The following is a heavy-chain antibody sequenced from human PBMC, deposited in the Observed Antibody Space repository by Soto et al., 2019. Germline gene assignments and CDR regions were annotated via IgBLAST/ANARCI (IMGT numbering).Heavy chain of an antibody. V-gene: IGHV1-69*13. Sequence: ASVKVSCKASGGTFSSYAISWVRQAPGQGLEWMGGIIPIFGTANYAQKFQGRVTITADESTSTAYMELSSLRSEDTAVYYCAFYYYDSSGYYPYYFDYWGQGTLVTVSS. CDR3: AFYYYDSSGYYPYYFDY. J-gene: IGHJ4*02. D-gene: IGHD3-22*01. CDR1: GGTFSSYA. CDR2: IIPIFGTA.